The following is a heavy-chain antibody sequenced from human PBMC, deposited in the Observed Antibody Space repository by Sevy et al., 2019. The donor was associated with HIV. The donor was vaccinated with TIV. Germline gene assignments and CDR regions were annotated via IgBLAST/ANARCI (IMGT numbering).Heavy chain of an antibody. CDR2: ISSSRSYI. CDR1: GFTFSSYS. D-gene: IGHD3-10*01. J-gene: IGHJ3*02. Sequence: GGSLRLSCAASGFTFSSYSMNWVRQAPGKGLEWVSSISSSRSYIYYADSVKGRFTISRDNAKNSLYLQMNSLRAEDTAVYYCASYGSASYQRSWDAFDIWGQGTMVTVSS. V-gene: IGHV3-21*01. CDR3: ASYGSASYQRSWDAFDI.